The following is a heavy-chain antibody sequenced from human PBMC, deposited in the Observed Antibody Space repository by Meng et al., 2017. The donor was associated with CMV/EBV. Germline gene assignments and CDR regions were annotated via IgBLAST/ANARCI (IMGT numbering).Heavy chain of an antibody. J-gene: IGHJ4*02. CDR1: GGSIRSYY. CDR3: ARDPLYSSGWFDY. V-gene: IGHV4-4*07. D-gene: IGHD6-19*01. Sequence: HVTLQESGPGLSKPSETRFLSCSSCGGSIRSYYWSLIRQPDGKGLEWIGSIYTSGSTNYNPYLKSRVTMSVATSKNQFSLKLSSVTAADTAVYYCARDPLYSSGWFDYWGQGTLVTVSS. CDR2: IYTSGST.